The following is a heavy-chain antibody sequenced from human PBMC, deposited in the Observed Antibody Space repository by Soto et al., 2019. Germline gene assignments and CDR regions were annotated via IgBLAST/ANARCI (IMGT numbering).Heavy chain of an antibody. J-gene: IGHJ6*02. V-gene: IGHV3-33*01. CDR1: GFTFSSYG. Sequence: PGGSLRLSCAASGFTFSSYGMHWVRQAPGKGLEWVAVIWYDGSNKYYADSVKGRSTISRDNSKNTLYLQMNSLRAEDTAVYYCARVGSEYDFWSGLPYGMDVWGQGTTVTVSS. CDR3: ARVGSEYDFWSGLPYGMDV. D-gene: IGHD3-3*01. CDR2: IWYDGSNK.